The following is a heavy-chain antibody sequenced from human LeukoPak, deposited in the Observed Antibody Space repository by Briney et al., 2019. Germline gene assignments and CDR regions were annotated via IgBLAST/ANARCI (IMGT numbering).Heavy chain of an antibody. CDR2: IGGGGENI. CDR1: GFTFNNYA. V-gene: IGHV3-23*01. D-gene: IGHD3-22*01. Sequence: GGSLRLSCAGTGFTFNNYAMSWVRQAPGKGLEWVSSIGGGGENIQYADSVKGRFTISRDNSRNTLFLQMGSLRAEDTAFYYCAKDLRGYDRPADYWGKGTLVTVSS. J-gene: IGHJ4*02. CDR3: AKDLRGYDRPADY.